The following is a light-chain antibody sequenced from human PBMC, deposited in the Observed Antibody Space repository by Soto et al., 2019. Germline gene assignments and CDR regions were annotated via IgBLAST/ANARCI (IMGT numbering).Light chain of an antibody. J-gene: IGLJ1*01. Sequence: QSALTQPASVSGSPGQSITISCAGTSSDIGGSNYVSWYQQHPCKAPKLMIYGVSNRPSGVSNRFSGSKSGNTASLTISGRQAEDEADYFCYSSRSSSSTFYVFGTGTQLTVL. CDR1: SSDIGGSNY. CDR2: GVS. CDR3: YSSRSSSSTFYV. V-gene: IGLV2-14*03.